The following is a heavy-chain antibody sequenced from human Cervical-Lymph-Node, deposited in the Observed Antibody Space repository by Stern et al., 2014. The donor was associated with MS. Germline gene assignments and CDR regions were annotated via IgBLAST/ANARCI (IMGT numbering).Heavy chain of an antibody. CDR1: GFSFSSHS. J-gene: IGHJ4*02. Sequence: EVQLVESGGGLVQPGGSLRLSCAASGFSFSSHSMAWVRQAPGQGLEWISYISSNTGATYYEDCVRGRFTITRDNAKDSLFLQMSSRRAEDTAVYDCARDPGQGDDWYYFDYWGQGTLVTVSS. CDR2: ISSNTGAT. CDR3: ARDPGQGDDWYYFDY. D-gene: IGHD2-21*01. V-gene: IGHV3-48*01.